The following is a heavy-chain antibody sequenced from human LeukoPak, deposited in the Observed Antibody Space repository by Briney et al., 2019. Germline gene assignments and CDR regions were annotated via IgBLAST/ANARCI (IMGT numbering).Heavy chain of an antibody. D-gene: IGHD1-7*01. Sequence: GRSLRLSCAASGFTYSSCAMTWVRQAPGKGPEWVSTISGRGDNPYYADPVKGRFTISRDNYKNTLFLQMSSLRAEDTAVYSCAKDLYIWNSMFDYCGQGTLVTVSS. CDR3: AKDLYIWNSMFDY. CDR1: GFTYSSCA. CDR2: ISGRGDNP. J-gene: IGHJ4*02. V-gene: IGHV3-23*01.